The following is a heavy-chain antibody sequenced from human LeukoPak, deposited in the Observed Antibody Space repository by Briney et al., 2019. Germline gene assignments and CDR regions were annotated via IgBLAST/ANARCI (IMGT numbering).Heavy chain of an antibody. CDR1: GGSFSGYY. Sequence: KPSETLSLTCAVYGGSFSGYYWSWIRQPPGKGLEWTGEINHSGSTNYNPSLKSRVTISVDTSKNQFSLKLSSVTAADTAVYYCARMSLAVAGTSPVDAFDIWGQGTMVTVSS. D-gene: IGHD6-19*01. J-gene: IGHJ3*02. CDR2: INHSGST. CDR3: ARMSLAVAGTSPVDAFDI. V-gene: IGHV4-34*01.